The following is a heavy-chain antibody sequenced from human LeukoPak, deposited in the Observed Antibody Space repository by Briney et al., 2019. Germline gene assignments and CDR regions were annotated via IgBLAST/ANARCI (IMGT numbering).Heavy chain of an antibody. CDR3: ARAVYSSSWLTYYYYYYMDV. D-gene: IGHD6-13*01. J-gene: IGHJ6*03. Sequence: ASVKVSCKASGYTFTSYGISWVRQAPGQGLEWMGWISAYNGNTNYAQKLQGRVTMTTDTSTSTAYMELRSLRSDDTAVYHCARAVYSSSWLTYYYYYYMDVWGKGTTVTVSS. CDR2: ISAYNGNT. V-gene: IGHV1-18*01. CDR1: GYTFTSYG.